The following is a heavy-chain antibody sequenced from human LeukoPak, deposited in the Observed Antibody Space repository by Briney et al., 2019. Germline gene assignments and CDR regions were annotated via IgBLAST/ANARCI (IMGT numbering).Heavy chain of an antibody. CDR3: XXXXXXXXXXXXXXXXXY. J-gene: IGHJ4*02. CDR2: IYHSGST. Sequence: SGXXXXXGXYWGWIRPPPGKGXEWIGSIYHSGSTYYNPSLXSRVTISVERAKNQFSLKLRSVTAADTAVYFXXXXXXXXXXXXXXXXXXYWGQGXLVTVSS. CDR1: GXXXXXGXY. V-gene: IGHV4-38-2*01.